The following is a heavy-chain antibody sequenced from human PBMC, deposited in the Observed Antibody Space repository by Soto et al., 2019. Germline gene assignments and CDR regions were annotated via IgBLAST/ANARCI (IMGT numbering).Heavy chain of an antibody. Sequence: QVQLVESGGGLVKPGGSLRLSCAASGFTFSDYYMSWIRQAPGKGLEWVSYISSSSSYTNYADSVKGRFTISRDNAKNSLYLQMNSLRAEDTAVYYCARLTHSSGYYYRFLDYWGQGTLVTVSS. CDR3: ARLTHSSGYYYRFLDY. J-gene: IGHJ4*02. CDR1: GFTFSDYY. CDR2: ISSSSSYT. V-gene: IGHV3-11*06. D-gene: IGHD3-22*01.